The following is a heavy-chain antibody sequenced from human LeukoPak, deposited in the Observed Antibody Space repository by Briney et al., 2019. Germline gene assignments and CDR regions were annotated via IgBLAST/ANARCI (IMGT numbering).Heavy chain of an antibody. J-gene: IGHJ4*02. CDR1: GFTFSSYS. V-gene: IGHV3-23*01. D-gene: IGHD2-2*02. CDR3: AKGYCSSTSCYNSFDY. CDR2: ISGSGGST. Sequence: PGGSLRLSCAASGFTFSSYSMNWVRQAPGKGLEWVSAISGSGGSTYYADSVKGRFTISRDNSKNTLYLQMNSLRAEDTAVYYCAKGYCSSTSCYNSFDYWGQGTLVTVSS.